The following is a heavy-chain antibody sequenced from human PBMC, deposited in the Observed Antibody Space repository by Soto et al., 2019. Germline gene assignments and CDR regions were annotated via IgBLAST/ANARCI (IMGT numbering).Heavy chain of an antibody. CDR2: ISAYNGNT. Sequence: ASVKVSCKASRYTFTSYGISWVRQAPGQGLEWMGWISAYNGNTNYAQKLQGRVTMTTDTSTSTAYMELRSLRSDDTAVYYCARHSSSWVPRYYGMDVWGQGTTVTVSS. CDR3: ARHSSSWVPRYYGMDV. D-gene: IGHD6-13*01. V-gene: IGHV1-18*01. J-gene: IGHJ6*02. CDR1: RYTFTSYG.